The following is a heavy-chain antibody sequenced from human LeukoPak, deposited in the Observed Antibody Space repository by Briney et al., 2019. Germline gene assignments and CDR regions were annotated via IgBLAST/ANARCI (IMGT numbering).Heavy chain of an antibody. V-gene: IGHV1-69*04. Sequence: SVKVSCKASGGTFSSYAISWVRQAPGQGLEWMGRIIPILGIANYAQKFQGRVTITADKSTSTAYMELSSLRSEDTAVYYCARFEYALRDPEYCYYYYGMDVWGQGTTVTVSS. J-gene: IGHJ6*02. CDR1: GGTFSSYA. D-gene: IGHD2-2*01. CDR2: IIPILGIA. CDR3: ARFEYALRDPEYCYYYYGMDV.